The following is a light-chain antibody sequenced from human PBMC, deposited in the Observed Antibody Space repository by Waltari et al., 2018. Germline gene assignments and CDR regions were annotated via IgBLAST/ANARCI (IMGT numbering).Light chain of an antibody. CDR2: YAS. Sequence: DIVLTHDPDFQSVTPNEKVTITCRDSQSIGSRLNLYQEKPDHSPKLLIKYASQSFSGVPSRFSGSGSGTDFTLTINSLEAEDAATYYCHQSGSLPFTFGPGTKVDIK. CDR3: HQSGSLPFT. J-gene: IGKJ3*01. V-gene: IGKV6-21*01. CDR1: QSIGSR.